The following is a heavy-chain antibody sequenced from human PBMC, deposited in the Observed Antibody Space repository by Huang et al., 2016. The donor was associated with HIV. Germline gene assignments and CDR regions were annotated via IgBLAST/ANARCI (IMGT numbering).Heavy chain of an antibody. CDR1: GYNFNTYW. Sequence: DVQLVQSGAEVKKPGESLKLSCKGSGYNFNTYWIAWVRQMPGRGLEWMGMIYPGNSDVRYNPSFQGQVTRSGEKSISTAFLQWSSLKASDTAMYYCARHERYCTGDTCSLLYWGQGTPVTVSS. CDR2: IYPGNSDV. CDR3: ARHERYCTGDTCSLLY. V-gene: IGHV5-51*01. J-gene: IGHJ4*02. D-gene: IGHD2-8*02.